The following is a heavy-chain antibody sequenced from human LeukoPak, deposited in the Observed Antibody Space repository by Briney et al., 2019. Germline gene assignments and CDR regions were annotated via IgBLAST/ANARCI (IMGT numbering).Heavy chain of an antibody. CDR2: ISYDGSNR. V-gene: IGHV3-30-3*01. D-gene: IGHD2-2*02. CDR3: AKLRNIVVVPAAIPSNWFDP. J-gene: IGHJ5*02. CDR1: GFTFSSYA. Sequence: GGSLRLSCAASGFTFSSYAMHWVRQAPGKGLEWVAVISYDGSNRYYADSVKGRFTISRDNSKNTLYLQMNSLRAEDTAVYYCAKLRNIVVVPAAIPSNWFDPWGQGTLVTVSS.